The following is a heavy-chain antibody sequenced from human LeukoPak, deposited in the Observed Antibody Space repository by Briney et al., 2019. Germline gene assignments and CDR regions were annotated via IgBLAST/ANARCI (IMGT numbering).Heavy chain of an antibody. CDR1: GYSISSGYY. CDR2: IYHNGNT. J-gene: IGHJ4*02. CDR3: ARVRYNYGDSDY. Sequence: SETLSLTCADSGYSISSGYYWGWIRQPPGKGLEWIGTIYHNGNTYYNPSLRSRVTISVDTSKNQFFLKLSSVTAADTAVYYCARVRYNYGDSDYWGQGTLVTVSS. V-gene: IGHV4-38-2*01. D-gene: IGHD5-18*01.